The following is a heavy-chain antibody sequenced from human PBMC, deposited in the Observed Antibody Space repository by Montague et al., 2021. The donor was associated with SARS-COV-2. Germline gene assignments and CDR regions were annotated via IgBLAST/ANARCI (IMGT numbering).Heavy chain of an antibody. J-gene: IGHJ4*02. CDR2: ISSSGTYI. CDR1: GFTFNPYS. CDR3: ARDGVQYGDWPYYFAF. V-gene: IGHV3-21*01. D-gene: IGHD2-21*02. Sequence: SLRLSCAASGFTFNPYSMHWVRRAPGKGLEWVSSISSSGTYIYYADSVRGRFTISRDNAHNSLSLQLNSLRPEDTALYYCARDGVQYGDWPYYFAFWGQGTLVSVSS.